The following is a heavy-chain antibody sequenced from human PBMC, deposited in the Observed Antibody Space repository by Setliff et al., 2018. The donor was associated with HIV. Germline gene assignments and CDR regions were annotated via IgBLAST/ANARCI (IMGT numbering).Heavy chain of an antibody. CDR2: THHSGST. J-gene: IGHJ6*03. CDR1: ASSISSDYC. CDR3: ARGFSGDYLFTGYMDV. D-gene: IGHD3-22*01. V-gene: IGHV4-38-2*01. Sequence: SETLSLTCAVSASSISSDYCWGWIRQPPGKGLEWIGSTHHSGSTYYNPSLNSRVTISVDTSKNHFSLKLRSVTAADTAVYYCARGFSGDYLFTGYMDVWGKGTTVTVSS.